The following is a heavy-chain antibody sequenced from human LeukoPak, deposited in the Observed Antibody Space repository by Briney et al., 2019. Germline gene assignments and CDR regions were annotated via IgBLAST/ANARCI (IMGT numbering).Heavy chain of an antibody. CDR2: IIPIFGIA. CDR1: GGTFSSYA. CDR3: ARGGMNRKCTNGVCSQNWFDP. Sequence: SVKVSCKASGGTFSSYAISWVRQAPGQGLEWMGRIIPIFGIANYAQKLQGRVTITADKSTSTAYMELSSLRSEDTAVYYCARGGMNRKCTNGVCSQNWFDPWGQGTLVTVSS. V-gene: IGHV1-69*04. D-gene: IGHD2-8*01. J-gene: IGHJ5*02.